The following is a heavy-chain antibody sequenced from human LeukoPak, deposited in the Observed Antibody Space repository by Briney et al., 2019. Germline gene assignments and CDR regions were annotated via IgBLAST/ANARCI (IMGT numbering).Heavy chain of an antibody. CDR1: GGSFSGYY. CDR2: INHSGST. V-gene: IGHV4-34*01. CDR3: ARAFTIFGVVIRYYSDY. Sequence: PSETLTLTCAVYGGSFSGYYRSWIRQPPGKGLEWIGEINHSGSTNYNPSLKSRVTISVDPSKNQFSLKLSSVTAADTAVYYCARAFTIFGVVIRYYSDYWGEGTLVTVSS. J-gene: IGHJ4*02. D-gene: IGHD3-3*01.